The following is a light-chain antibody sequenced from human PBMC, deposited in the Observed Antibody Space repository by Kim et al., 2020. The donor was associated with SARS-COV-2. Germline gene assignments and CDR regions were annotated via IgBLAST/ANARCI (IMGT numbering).Light chain of an antibody. CDR1: SLRSSY. Sequence: AWGQTVRITCQGDSLRSSYASWYQQKPGQAPVVVIYGKNNRPSGIPDRFSGSTSGNTASLTITGAQAEDEADYYCNSRDSRGNHRVFGGGTQLTVL. V-gene: IGLV3-19*01. CDR3: NSRDSRGNHRV. J-gene: IGLJ3*02. CDR2: GKN.